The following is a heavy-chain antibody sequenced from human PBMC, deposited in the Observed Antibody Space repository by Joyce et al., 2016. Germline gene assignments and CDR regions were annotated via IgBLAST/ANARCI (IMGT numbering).Heavy chain of an antibody. D-gene: IGHD1-1*01. CDR1: GYTLTGYY. CDR3: ARGRPTTGTSWGYYYYYGMDV. J-gene: IGHJ6*02. Sequence: QVQLVQSGAEVKTPGASVRVSCKASGYTLTGYYLQWVRQAPGQGLQWMGWINPNRCGTTYAQIFQGRVTLTRDTSISTAYLELSGLTSDDTAVYYCARGRPTTGTSWGYYYYYGMDVWGQGTTVTVSS. CDR2: INPNRCGT. V-gene: IGHV1-2*02.